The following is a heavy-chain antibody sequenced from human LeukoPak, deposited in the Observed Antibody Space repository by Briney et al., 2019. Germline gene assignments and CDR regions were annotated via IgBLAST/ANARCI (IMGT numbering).Heavy chain of an antibody. Sequence: GGSLRLSCAASGFTFSSSSMNWVRQAAGKGLEWVSYISSTSTTIYYADSVKGRFTISRDNAKNSLYLQMNSLRAEDTAVYYCASGYSSGPVYWGQGNLVTVSS. D-gene: IGHD6-19*01. CDR1: GFTFSSSS. J-gene: IGHJ4*02. V-gene: IGHV3-48*04. CDR3: ASGYSSGPVY. CDR2: ISSTSTTI.